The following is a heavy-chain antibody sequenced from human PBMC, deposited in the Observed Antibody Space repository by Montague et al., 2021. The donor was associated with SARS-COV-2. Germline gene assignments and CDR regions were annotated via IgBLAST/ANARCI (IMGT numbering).Heavy chain of an antibody. Sequence: SLRLSCAASGFTFSSYGMHWVRQAPGKGLEWVAVIWYDGSNKYYADSVKGRFTISRDNSKNTLYLQMNSLRAEDTAVYYRARDLVGINWYFDLWGRGTLVTVSS. V-gene: IGHV3-33*01. CDR2: IWYDGSNK. J-gene: IGHJ2*01. D-gene: IGHD2-21*01. CDR1: GFTFSSYG. CDR3: ARDLVGINWYFDL.